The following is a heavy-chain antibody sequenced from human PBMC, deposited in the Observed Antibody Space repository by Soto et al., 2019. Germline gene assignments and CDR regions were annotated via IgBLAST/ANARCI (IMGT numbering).Heavy chain of an antibody. J-gene: IGHJ4*02. CDR3: ARARCITCSFDY. V-gene: IGHV4-59*11. D-gene: IGHD2-15*01. Sequence: QVKLQESGPGLVKPSETLSLTCTVSGDSISSHYCNWIRQPPGKGPEWTWYISYSGSTHYNPSLNRRVPLPVDTSKNQCSLNLSSVTGADTAVYYCARARCITCSFDYWCQGTPVPVTS. CDR2: ISYSGST. CDR1: GDSISSHY.